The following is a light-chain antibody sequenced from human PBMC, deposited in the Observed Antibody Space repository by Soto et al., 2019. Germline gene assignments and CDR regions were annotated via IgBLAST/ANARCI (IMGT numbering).Light chain of an antibody. CDR1: SSDVGGYNY. V-gene: IGLV2-14*01. J-gene: IGLJ1*01. CDR2: GVN. Sequence: HSALTQPVSVSGSPGQSITISCTGTSSDVGGYNYVSWYQQHPGKAPKLMIYGVNNRPSGVSNRFSGSKSGNTASLTISGLQAEDEADYYCSSYTSSSTLVFGTGTKLTVL. CDR3: SSYTSSSTLV.